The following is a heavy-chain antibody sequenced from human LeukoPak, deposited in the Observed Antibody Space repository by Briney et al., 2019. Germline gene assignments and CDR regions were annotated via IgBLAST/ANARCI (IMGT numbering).Heavy chain of an antibody. CDR3: AKASSRGSVPYYFDS. Sequence: GGSLRLSCAASGFTFDDYAMHWVRQPPGKGLEWVSGISWNSGIIIYVDSVEGRFTISRDNAKNSLYLQMNSVRADDTALYYCAKASSRGSVPYYFDSWGGETLVTVSS. D-gene: IGHD6-13*01. J-gene: IGHJ4*02. V-gene: IGHV3-9*01. CDR2: ISWNSGII. CDR1: GFTFDDYA.